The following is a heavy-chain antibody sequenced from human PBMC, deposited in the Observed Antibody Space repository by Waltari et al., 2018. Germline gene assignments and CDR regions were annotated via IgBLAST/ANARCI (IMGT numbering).Heavy chain of an antibody. V-gene: IGHV3-7*01. CDR2: IKEDGSAK. CDR3: ARSAVAGDDAFDI. CDR1: GFTLSRYW. Sequence: EVQLVESGGVLVQPGGSLRLSCAAPGFTLSRYWMCWVRQVPGKGLECVANIKEDGSAKHYVDSVKGRFTISRDNAKNSLYLKMNSLRADDTAVYYCARSAVAGDDAFDIWGQGTMVTVSS. D-gene: IGHD6-19*01. J-gene: IGHJ3*02.